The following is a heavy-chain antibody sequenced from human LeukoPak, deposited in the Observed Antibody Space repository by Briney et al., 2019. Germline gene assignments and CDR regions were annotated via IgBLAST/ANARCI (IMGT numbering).Heavy chain of an antibody. D-gene: IGHD3-3*01. V-gene: IGHV4-61*10. Sequence: SETLSLTCTVSGGSISSGSYYWTWIRQPAGKGLEWIGRISNSGTTNYNPSLKSRVTISVDTSKNQFSLKLSSVTAADTAVYYCARVAGYDFWSGYYTTDYWGQGTLVTVSS. J-gene: IGHJ4*02. CDR3: ARVAGYDFWSGYYTTDY. CDR1: GGSISSGSYY. CDR2: ISNSGTT.